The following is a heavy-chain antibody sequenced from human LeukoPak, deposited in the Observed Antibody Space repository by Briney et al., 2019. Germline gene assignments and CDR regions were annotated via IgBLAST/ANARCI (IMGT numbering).Heavy chain of an antibody. J-gene: IGHJ6*03. V-gene: IGHV3-48*03. CDR1: GFTFSSYE. CDR2: ISGSSATI. CDR3: ASEYCSGGSCCLYNYMDV. Sequence: GGPLRLSCAASGFTFSSYEMSWVRQAPGKGLEWVSYISGSSATIHYADSVKGRFTISRDNAKNSLYLQMNSLRAEDTAVYYCASEYCSGGSCCLYNYMDVWGKGTTVTVS. D-gene: IGHD2-15*01.